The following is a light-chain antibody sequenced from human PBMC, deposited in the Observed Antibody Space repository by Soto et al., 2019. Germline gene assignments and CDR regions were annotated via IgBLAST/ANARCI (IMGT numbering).Light chain of an antibody. V-gene: IGKV1-5*01. CDR2: HAP. J-gene: IGKJ1*01. Sequence: DIQVTQARSPLPASVGDRVTITCRASQSIIHWLGGYHLKPGTAPKLLIYHAPTLESGVPSRFGVSGSGTESTLTISSLRPDDFATYYCQQYNSYSFGQGTKV. CDR3: QQYNSYS. CDR1: QSIIHW.